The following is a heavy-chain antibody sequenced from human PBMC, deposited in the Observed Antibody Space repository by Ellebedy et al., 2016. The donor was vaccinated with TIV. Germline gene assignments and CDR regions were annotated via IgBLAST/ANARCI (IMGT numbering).Heavy chain of an antibody. CDR3: ARDLYYLAD. CDR2: INSGSGYP. V-gene: IGHV3-11*06. CDR1: GFTFSDYY. D-gene: IGHD3-22*01. J-gene: IGHJ4*02. Sequence: GESLKISCAASGFTFSDYYMSWIRQAPGKGLEWVSHINSGSGYPNYPDSVKGRFTISRDNAKNSLYLQMNSLRAEDTAVYYCARDLYYLADWGQGTLVTVSS.